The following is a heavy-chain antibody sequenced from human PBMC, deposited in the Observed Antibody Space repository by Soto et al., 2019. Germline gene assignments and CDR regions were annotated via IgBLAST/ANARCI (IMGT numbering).Heavy chain of an antibody. CDR2: IYYSGST. J-gene: IGHJ5*02. Sequence: SETLSLTCTVSGGSISSGDYYWSWIRQPPGKGLEWIGYIYYSGSTYYNPSLKSRVTISVDTSKNQFSLKLSSVTAADTAVYYLARSQYYDSSLPDPWGQGTLVTVSS. D-gene: IGHD3-22*01. V-gene: IGHV4-30-4*01. CDR1: GGSISSGDYY. CDR3: ARSQYYDSSLPDP.